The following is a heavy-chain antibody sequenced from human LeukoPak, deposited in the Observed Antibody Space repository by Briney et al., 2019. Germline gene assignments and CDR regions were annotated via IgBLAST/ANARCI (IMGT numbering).Heavy chain of an antibody. CDR1: GFTFNTSS. CDR3: ASWPGGWYGEDS. V-gene: IGHV3-48*04. J-gene: IGHJ4*02. Sequence: GGSLRLSCAVSGFTFNTSSMNWVRQAPGKGLEWVSYISSSSDTIYYADSVKGRFTISRDNAKDSLYLQMNSLRAEDTAVYYCASWPGGWYGEDSWGQGTLVTVSS. CDR2: ISSSSDTI. D-gene: IGHD6-19*01.